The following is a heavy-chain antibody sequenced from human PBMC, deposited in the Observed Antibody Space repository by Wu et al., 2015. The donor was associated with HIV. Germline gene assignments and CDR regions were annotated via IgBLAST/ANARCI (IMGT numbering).Heavy chain of an antibody. CDR2: INPNSGGT. J-gene: IGHJ6*02. Sequence: VQLVQSGAEVKKPGASVKVSCKASGYTFTGYYMHWVRQAPGQGLEWMGWINPNSGGTNYAQKLQGRVTMTTDTSTSTAYMELRSLRSDDTAVYYCARGELRYFDWFGAENNMDVWGQGTTVTVSS. CDR3: ARGELRYFDWFGAENNMDV. CDR1: GYTFTGYY. D-gene: IGHD3-9*01. V-gene: IGHV1-2*02.